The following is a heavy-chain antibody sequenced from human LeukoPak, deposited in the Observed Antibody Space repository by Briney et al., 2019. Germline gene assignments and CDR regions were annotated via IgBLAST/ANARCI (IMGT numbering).Heavy chain of an antibody. Sequence: GASVKVSCKASGYTFTTYGISWVRQAPGQGLEWMGWINPNSGGTNYAQKFQGRVTMTRDTSISTAYMELSRLRSDDTAVYYCARAGTVAVDYWGQGTLVTVSS. CDR3: ARAGTVAVDY. D-gene: IGHD4-23*01. CDR2: INPNSGGT. CDR1: GYTFTTYG. V-gene: IGHV1-2*02. J-gene: IGHJ4*02.